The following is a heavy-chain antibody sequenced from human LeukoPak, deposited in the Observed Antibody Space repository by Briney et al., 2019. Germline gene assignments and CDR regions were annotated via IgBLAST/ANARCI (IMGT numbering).Heavy chain of an antibody. D-gene: IGHD3-22*01. Sequence: GASVKVSCKASGYTFTSYYMHWVRQAPGQGLEWMGIINPSGGSTSYAQKFQGRVTMTRDTSTSTVHMELSSLRSEDTAVYYCARVKPNYYDSSAYGTFDIWGQGTMVTVSS. CDR2: INPSGGST. V-gene: IGHV1-46*01. CDR1: GYTFTSYY. CDR3: ARVKPNYYDSSAYGTFDI. J-gene: IGHJ3*02.